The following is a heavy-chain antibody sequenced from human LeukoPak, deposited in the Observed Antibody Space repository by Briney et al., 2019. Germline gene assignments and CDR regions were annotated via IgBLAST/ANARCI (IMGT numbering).Heavy chain of an antibody. CDR2: IYFGDSTT. D-gene: IGHD4-23*01. CDR1: GHSFTNYW. V-gene: IGHV5-51*01. J-gene: IGHJ4*02. Sequence: GESLKISCTGSGHSFTNYWIGWVRQMSGKALEWMGIIYFGDSTTRYSPSFQGQVTISADKSTATAYLQWSCLKASDTAVYYCSGARHGNTYFDDWGQGTLVTVSS. CDR3: SGARHGNTYFDD.